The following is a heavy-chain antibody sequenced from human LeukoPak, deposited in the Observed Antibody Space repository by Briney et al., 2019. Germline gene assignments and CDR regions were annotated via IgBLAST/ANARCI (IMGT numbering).Heavy chain of an antibody. CDR2: IYYSGST. CDR3: ARERVAATHFDY. J-gene: IGHJ4*02. Sequence: PSETLSLTCTVSGGSISSYYWSWIRQPPGKGLEWIGYIYYSGSTNYNPSLKSRVTISVDTSKNQFSLKLSSVTAADTAVYYCARERVAATHFDYWGQGTLVTVSS. CDR1: GGSISSYY. V-gene: IGHV4-59*01. D-gene: IGHD2-15*01.